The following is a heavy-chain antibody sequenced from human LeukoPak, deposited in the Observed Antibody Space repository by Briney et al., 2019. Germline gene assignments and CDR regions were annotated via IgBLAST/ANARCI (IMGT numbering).Heavy chain of an antibody. V-gene: IGHV1-46*01. J-gene: IGHJ4*02. CDR3: ARDKGVYYDSSGYLRY. Sequence: ASVKVSCKASGYTFTSYYMHWVRQAPGQGLEWMGIINPSGGSTSYAQKFQGRVTMTRDMSTSTDYMELSSLRSEDTAVYYCARDKGVYYDSSGYLRYWGQGTLVTVSS. CDR2: INPSGGST. D-gene: IGHD3-22*01. CDR1: GYTFTSYY.